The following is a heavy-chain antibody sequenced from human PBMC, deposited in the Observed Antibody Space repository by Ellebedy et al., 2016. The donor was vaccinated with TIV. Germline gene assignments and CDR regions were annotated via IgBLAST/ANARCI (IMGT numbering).Heavy chain of an antibody. D-gene: IGHD3-10*01. Sequence: PGGSLRLSCAASGFIISGDWMSWVRQAPGKGLEWVAHINPDGSAEYYVDSVKGRFTISRDNAKRSLFLQMNNLRAEDTALYYCAKDLYASADYYEIDYWGQGTLVTVSS. CDR3: AKDLYASADYYEIDY. V-gene: IGHV3-7*03. CDR2: INPDGSAE. CDR1: GFIISGDW. J-gene: IGHJ4*02.